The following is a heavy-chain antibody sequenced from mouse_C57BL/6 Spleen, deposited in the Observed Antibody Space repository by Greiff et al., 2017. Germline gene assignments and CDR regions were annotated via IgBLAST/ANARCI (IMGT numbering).Heavy chain of an antibody. J-gene: IGHJ2*01. CDR3: AREGLRSLFDY. CDR1: GYTFTSYG. CDR2: IYPRSGNT. V-gene: IGHV1-81*01. D-gene: IGHD2-4*01. Sequence: QVHVKQSGAELARPGASVKLSCKASGYTFTSYGISWVKQRPGQGLEWIGEIYPRSGNTYYNEKFKGKATLTADKSSSTAYMELRSLTSEDSAVYFCAREGLRSLFDYWGQGTTLTVSS.